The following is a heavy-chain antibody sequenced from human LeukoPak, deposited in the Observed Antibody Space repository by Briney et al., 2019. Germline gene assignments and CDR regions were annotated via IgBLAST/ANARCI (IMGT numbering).Heavy chain of an antibody. J-gene: IGHJ4*02. CDR3: AREEVITYSSSWYGVYYFDY. CDR2: IYYSGST. CDR1: GGSISSNSFY. Sequence: ETLSLTCTVSGGSISSNSFYWGWIRQPPGKGLEWIGSIYYSGSTNYNPSLKSRVTISVDTSKNQFSLKLSSVTAADTAVYYCAREEVITYSSSWYGVYYFDYWGQGTLVTVSS. D-gene: IGHD6-13*01. V-gene: IGHV4-39*07.